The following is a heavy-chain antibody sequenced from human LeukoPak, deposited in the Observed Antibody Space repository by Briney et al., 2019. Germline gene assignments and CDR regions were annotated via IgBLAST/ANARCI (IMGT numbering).Heavy chain of an antibody. CDR1: GYTFTSYG. D-gene: IGHD6-13*01. J-gene: IGHJ3*02. CDR2: ISAYNGNT. Sequence: ASVKVSCQAYGYTFTSYGISWVRQAPGQGLEWMGWISAYNGNTNYAQKLQGRVTMTTDTSTRTAYMELRSLRSDDTAVYYCARGGGGFGAAGTRAFDIWGQGTMVTVSS. V-gene: IGHV1-18*01. CDR3: ARGGGGFGAAGTRAFDI.